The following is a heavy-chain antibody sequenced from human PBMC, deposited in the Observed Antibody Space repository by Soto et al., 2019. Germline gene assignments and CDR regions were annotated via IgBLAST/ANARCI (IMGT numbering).Heavy chain of an antibody. J-gene: IGHJ4*02. CDR2: MNPNSGTT. V-gene: IGHV1-8*01. D-gene: IGHD1-26*01. CDR1: GYTFTSYD. Sequence: QVQLVQSGAEVKKPGASVKVSCKASGYTFTSYDINWVRQATGQGLEWMGWMNPNSGTTGYAQKFQGRVTMTRNTSITTAYTELSSLRSEDTAVYYCAREISGSYRFDYWGQGTLVTVSS. CDR3: AREISGSYRFDY.